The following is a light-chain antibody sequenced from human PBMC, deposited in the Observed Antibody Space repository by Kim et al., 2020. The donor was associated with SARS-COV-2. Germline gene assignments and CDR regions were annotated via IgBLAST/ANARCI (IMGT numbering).Light chain of an antibody. CDR1: QSVSSSY. J-gene: IGKJ5*01. Sequence: PGERAPLSCRASQSVSSSYLAWYQHKPGQAPRLLIYGASSRATGIPDRFSGSGSGTDFTLTISRLESEDFAVYYCQQYGSSPPITFGQGTRLEIK. CDR3: QQYGSSPPIT. V-gene: IGKV3-20*01. CDR2: GAS.